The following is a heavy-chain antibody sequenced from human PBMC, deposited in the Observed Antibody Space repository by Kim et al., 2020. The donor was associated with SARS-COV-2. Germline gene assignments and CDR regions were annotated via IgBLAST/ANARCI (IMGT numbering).Heavy chain of an antibody. V-gene: IGHV3-7*01. D-gene: IGHD3-3*01. CDR3: ARQASITIFGVVISTYFDY. CDR1: GFTFSSYW. J-gene: IGHJ4*02. CDR2: IKQDGSEK. Sequence: GGSLRLSCAASGFTFSSYWMSWVRQAPGKGLEWVANIKQDGSEKYYVDSVKGRFTISSDNAKNSLYLQMNSLRAEDTAVYYCARQASITIFGVVISTYFDYWGQGTLVTVSS.